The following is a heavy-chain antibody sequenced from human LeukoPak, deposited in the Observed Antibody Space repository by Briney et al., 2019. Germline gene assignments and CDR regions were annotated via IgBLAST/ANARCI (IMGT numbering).Heavy chain of an antibody. CDR3: ARDHYDFWSYAAAPYYYYYMDV. J-gene: IGHJ6*03. Sequence: GRSLRLSCAASGFTFSSYGMHWVRQAPGQGLEWVAVIWYDGSNKYYADSVKGRFTISRDNSKNTLYLQMNSLRAEDTAVYYCARDHYDFWSYAAAPYYYYYMDVWGKGTTVTVSS. CDR2: IWYDGSNK. D-gene: IGHD3-3*01. CDR1: GFTFSSYG. V-gene: IGHV3-33*01.